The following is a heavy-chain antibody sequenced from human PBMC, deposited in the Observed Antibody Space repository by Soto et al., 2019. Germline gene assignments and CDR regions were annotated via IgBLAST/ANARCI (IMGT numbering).Heavy chain of an antibody. CDR1: GGSFSGYY. CDR3: ARAKAWGAARHGHYYYYYYMDV. CDR2: INHSGST. V-gene: IGHV4-34*01. D-gene: IGHD6-6*01. Sequence: SETLSLTCAVYGGSFSGYYWSWIRQPPGKGLEWIGEINHSGSTNYNPSLKSRVTISVDTSKNQFSLKLSSVTAADTAVYYCARAKAWGAARHGHYYYYYYMDVWGKGTTVTVSS. J-gene: IGHJ6*03.